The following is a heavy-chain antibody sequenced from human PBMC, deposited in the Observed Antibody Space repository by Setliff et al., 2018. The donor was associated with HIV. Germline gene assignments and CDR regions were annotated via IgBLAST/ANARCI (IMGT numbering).Heavy chain of an antibody. Sequence: GGSLRLSCAASGFTFRTSGIHWVRQAPGKGLEWVADIWYDESNEHYADSVKGRFTVSRDNSKKTLYLRMNSLRAEDTAVYYCAKDGYGGNPYFDYWGQGTLVTSPQ. V-gene: IGHV3-30*02. D-gene: IGHD4-17*01. CDR1: GFTFRTSG. CDR2: IWYDESNE. CDR3: AKDGYGGNPYFDY. J-gene: IGHJ4*02.